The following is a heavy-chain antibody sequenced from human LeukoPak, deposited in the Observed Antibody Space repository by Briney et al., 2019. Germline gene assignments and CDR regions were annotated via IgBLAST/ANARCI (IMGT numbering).Heavy chain of an antibody. Sequence: ASVKVSCKASGYTFTGYDISWVRQATGQGLEWMGWMNPNSDNTGYAQKFQGRLTITRNTSISTAYMELSSLRSEDTAVYFCARRSGWASFDYWGQGTLVTVPS. V-gene: IGHV1-8*03. CDR2: MNPNSDNT. CDR3: ARRSGWASFDY. J-gene: IGHJ4*02. CDR1: GYTFTGYD. D-gene: IGHD6-19*01.